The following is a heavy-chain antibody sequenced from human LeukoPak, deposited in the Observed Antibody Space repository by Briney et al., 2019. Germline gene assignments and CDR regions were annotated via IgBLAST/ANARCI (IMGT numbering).Heavy chain of an antibody. D-gene: IGHD3-10*01. J-gene: IGHJ4*02. CDR2: INPNSGGT. CDR1: GYTFTGYY. V-gene: IGHV1-2*02. Sequence: ASVKVSCKASGYTFTGYYMHWVRQAPGQGLEWMGWINPNSGGTNYAQKFQGRVTITADKSTSTAYMELSSLRSEDTAVYYCARGWFGEFDYFDYWGQGTLVTVSS. CDR3: ARGWFGEFDYFDY.